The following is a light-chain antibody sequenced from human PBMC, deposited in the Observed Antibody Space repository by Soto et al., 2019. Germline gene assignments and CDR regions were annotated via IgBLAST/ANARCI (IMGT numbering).Light chain of an antibody. CDR2: EVT. CDR1: SSDIGGYNY. CDR3: SSYTSSSTLRV. Sequence: QSALTQPASVSGSPGQSITISCTGTSSDIGGYNYVSWYQQHPGKAPKLMIYEVTNRPSGVSYRFSASKSGNTASLTISGLQAEDEADYYCSSYTSSSTLRVFGGGTKLTVL. J-gene: IGLJ2*01. V-gene: IGLV2-14*01.